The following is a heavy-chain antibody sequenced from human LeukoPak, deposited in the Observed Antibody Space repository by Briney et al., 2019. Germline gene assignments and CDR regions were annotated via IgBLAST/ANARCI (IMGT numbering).Heavy chain of an antibody. CDR3: AKTGTNWSYDPYYFDY. CDR2: ISGSGGRT. J-gene: IGHJ4*02. CDR1: GFTFSSYV. Sequence: GGSLRLSCAASGFTFSSYVMSWVRQAPGKGLEWVSAISGSGGRTYYADSVKGRFTISRDNSKNTLYLQMNSLRAEDTAVYYCAKTGTNWSYDPYYFDYWGQGTLVTVSS. D-gene: IGHD1-7*01. V-gene: IGHV3-23*01.